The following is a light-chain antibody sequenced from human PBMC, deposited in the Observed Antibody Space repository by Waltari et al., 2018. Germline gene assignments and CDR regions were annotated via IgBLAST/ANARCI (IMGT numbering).Light chain of an antibody. CDR1: NLSSYY. V-gene: IGLV3-19*01. J-gene: IGLJ3*02. CDR3: SSRDSSGNHVM. Sequence: SSELTQDAAASVALGQTVRIPCQGVNLSSYYARWYQQKPGQAPVLVISGYNNRPSGIPDRFSGSSTGNTASLTIAGAQAEDEADYYCSSRDSSGNHVMFGGGTKLTV. CDR2: GYN.